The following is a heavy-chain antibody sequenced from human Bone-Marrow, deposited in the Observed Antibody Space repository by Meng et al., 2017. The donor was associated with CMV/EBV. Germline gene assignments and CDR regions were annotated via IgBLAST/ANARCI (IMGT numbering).Heavy chain of an antibody. CDR3: ARDWVPTCITPNCHTGMGS. Sequence: ASVKVSCKASGYSFTNYYIHWVRQAPGQGLEWMGWINPNNGDTDYAQDFQGRISVTTDTSITTAYRELDNLRSDDTAVYYCARDWVPTCITPNCHTGMGSWGQGTLVTVSS. V-gene: IGHV1-2*02. J-gene: IGHJ5*02. D-gene: IGHD2-2*02. CDR2: INPNNGDT. CDR1: GYSFTNYY.